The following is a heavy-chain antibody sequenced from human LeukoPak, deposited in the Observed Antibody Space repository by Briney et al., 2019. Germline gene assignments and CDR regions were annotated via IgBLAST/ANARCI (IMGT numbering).Heavy chain of an antibody. CDR2: ISSSGSTI. CDR3: ARALPYDSSGYGVDY. CDR1: GFTFSSYE. V-gene: IGHV3-48*03. J-gene: IGHJ4*02. D-gene: IGHD3-22*01. Sequence: PGGSLRLSCAASGFTFSSYEMNWVRQAPGKGLEWVSYISSSGSTIYYADSVKGRFTISRDNAKNTLYLQMNSLRAEDTAVYYCARALPYDSSGYGVDYWGQGTLVTVSS.